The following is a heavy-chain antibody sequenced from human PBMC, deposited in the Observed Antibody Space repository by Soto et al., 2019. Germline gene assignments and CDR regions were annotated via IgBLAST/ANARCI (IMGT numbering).Heavy chain of an antibody. Sequence: EVQLLESGGGLIQPGGSLRLSCAASGFTFSSSAMRWVRQAPGKGLEWVSTFSGRGGNTNYADSVKGRFSISRDNSMNTLYLQMNSLGAEDTAVYYCAKSALAAAGTGPFDYWGQGTLVTVSS. J-gene: IGHJ4*02. D-gene: IGHD6-13*01. CDR1: GFTFSSSA. CDR3: AKSALAAAGTGPFDY. CDR2: FSGRGGNT. V-gene: IGHV3-23*01.